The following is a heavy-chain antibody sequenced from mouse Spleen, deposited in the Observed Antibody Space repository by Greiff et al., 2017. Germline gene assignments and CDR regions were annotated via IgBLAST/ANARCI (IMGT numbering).Heavy chain of an antibody. J-gene: IGHJ2*01. CDR1: GYTFTDYN. CDR3: AREDYDYDGGFDY. CDR2: INPNNGGT. Sequence: VQLKQSGPELVKPGASVKIPCKASGYTFTDYNMDWVKQSHGKSLEWIGDINPNNGGTIYNQKFKGKATLTVDKSSSTAYMELRSLTSEDTAVYYCAREDYDYDGGFDYWGQGTTLTVSS. V-gene: IGHV1-18*01. D-gene: IGHD2-4*01.